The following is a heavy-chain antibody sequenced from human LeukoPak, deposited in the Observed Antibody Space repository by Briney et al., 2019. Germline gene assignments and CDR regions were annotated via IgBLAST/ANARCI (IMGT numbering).Heavy chain of an antibody. CDR1: GYTFTSYY. Sequence: ASVKVSCKASGYTFTSYYMHWVRQAPGQGLERMGIINPSGGSTSYAQKFQGRVTMTRDTSTSTVYMELSSLRSEDTAVYYCARETAVAGTSYGMDVWGQGTTVTVSS. CDR2: INPSGGST. J-gene: IGHJ6*02. V-gene: IGHV1-46*01. D-gene: IGHD6-19*01. CDR3: ARETAVAGTSYGMDV.